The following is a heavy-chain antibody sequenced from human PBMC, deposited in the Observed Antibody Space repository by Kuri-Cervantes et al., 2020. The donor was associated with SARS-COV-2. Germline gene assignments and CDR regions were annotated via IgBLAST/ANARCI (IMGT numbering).Heavy chain of an antibody. J-gene: IGHJ4*02. CDR3: ARMSRSKRELEDYFDY. D-gene: IGHD1-26*01. CDR2: IDWDDDK. V-gene: IGHV2-70*11. Sequence: SGPTLVKPTQTLTLTCTFSGFSLSTSGMCVSWIRQPPGKALEWLARIDWDDDKYYSTSLKTRLTISKGTSKNQVVLTMTNMDPVDTATYYCARMSRSKRELEDYFDYWGQGTLVTVSS. CDR1: GFSLSTSGMC.